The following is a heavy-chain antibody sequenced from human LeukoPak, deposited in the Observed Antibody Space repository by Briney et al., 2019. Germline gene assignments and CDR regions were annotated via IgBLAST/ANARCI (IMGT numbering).Heavy chain of an antibody. CDR3: ARNHDYSNYRFDY. D-gene: IGHD4-4*01. Sequence: GTSLRLSCAASGFTFSTYAIHWVRQAPGKGPEWVALISYDGGNKYYADSVKGRFTISRDNPKSTLYLQMNNLRPEDTAMYYCARNHDYSNYRFDYWGQGTLVTVSS. CDR1: GFTFSTYA. V-gene: IGHV3-30-3*01. CDR2: ISYDGGNK. J-gene: IGHJ4*02.